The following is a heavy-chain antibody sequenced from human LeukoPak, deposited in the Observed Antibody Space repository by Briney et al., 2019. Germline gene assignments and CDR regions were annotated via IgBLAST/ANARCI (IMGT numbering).Heavy chain of an antibody. D-gene: IGHD6-19*01. CDR1: GFTFSSYS. CDR3: ARDGRWLAGVFDY. V-gene: IGHV3-21*01. Sequence: GGSLRLSCAASGFTFSSYSMNWVRQAPGKGLEWVSSISTSSSYIHYADSVKGRFTISRDNAKNSLYLQMNSLRAEDTAVYYCARDGRWLAGVFDYWGQGTLVTVSS. J-gene: IGHJ4*02. CDR2: ISTSSSYI.